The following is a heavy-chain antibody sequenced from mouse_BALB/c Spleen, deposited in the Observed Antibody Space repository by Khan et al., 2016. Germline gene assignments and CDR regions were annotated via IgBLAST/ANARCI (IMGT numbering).Heavy chain of an antibody. V-gene: IGHV2-6-7*01. Sequence: VQLQESGPGLVAPSQSLSITCTVPGFPLTGFSVNWVRQPPGKGLEWLGGIWGDGSTDYNSALKSRLSFSKDDSKSQVFFNMNGLQTDDASRYFCASYYDYDGGFAYWGHKTLVTVSA. J-gene: IGHJ3*01. CDR2: IWGDGST. D-gene: IGHD2-4*01. CDR1: GFPLTGFS. CDR3: ASYYDYDGGFAY.